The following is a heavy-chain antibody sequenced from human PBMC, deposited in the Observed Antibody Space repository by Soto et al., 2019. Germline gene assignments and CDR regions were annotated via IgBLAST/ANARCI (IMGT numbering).Heavy chain of an antibody. CDR1: GFTFSNYA. Sequence: GGSLRLSCAASGFTFSNYAMTWVRQAPGKGLEWVSGVTRGGSAYYADSVKGRFTISRDNSKNTVFLQMNSLRAEDTAIYYCAKDDCSICNGPAYNFDMDVWGQGTTVTDSS. V-gene: IGHV3-23*01. CDR2: VTRGGSA. J-gene: IGHJ6*02. CDR3: AKDDCSICNGPAYNFDMDV. D-gene: IGHD2-15*01.